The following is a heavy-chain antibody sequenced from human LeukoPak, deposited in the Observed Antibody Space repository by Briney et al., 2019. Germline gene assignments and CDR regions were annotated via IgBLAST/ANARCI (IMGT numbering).Heavy chain of an antibody. CDR3: MVRGVTRFHYYYYYYMDV. CDR2: IRSKANSYAT. CDR1: GFTFSGSA. J-gene: IGHJ6*03. D-gene: IGHD3-10*01. V-gene: IGHV3-73*01. Sequence: GGSLRLSCAASGFTFSGSAMHWVRQASGKGLEWVGRIRSKANSYATAYAASVKGRFTISRDDSKNTLYLQMNSLRAEDTAVYYAMVRGVTRFHYYYYYYMDVWGKGTTVTVSS.